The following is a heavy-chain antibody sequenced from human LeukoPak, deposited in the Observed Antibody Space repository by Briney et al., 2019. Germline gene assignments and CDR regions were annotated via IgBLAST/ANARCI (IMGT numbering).Heavy chain of an antibody. CDR3: AREGYYYDSSGYYSDDY. CDR2: IYTSGST. J-gene: IGHJ4*02. Sequence: PSETLSLACTVSGGSISSYYWSWIRQPAGKGLEWIGRIYTSGSTNYNPSLKSRVTMSVDTSKNQFSLKLSSVTAADTAVYYCAREGYYYDSSGYYSDDYWGQGTLVTVSS. D-gene: IGHD3-22*01. CDR1: GGSISSYY. V-gene: IGHV4-4*07.